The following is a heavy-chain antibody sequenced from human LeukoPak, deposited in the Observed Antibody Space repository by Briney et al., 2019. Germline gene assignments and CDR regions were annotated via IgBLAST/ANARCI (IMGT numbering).Heavy chain of an antibody. V-gene: IGHV1-24*01. CDR1: GYTLTELS. CDR2: FDPEDGET. Sequence: ASVKVSRKVSGYTLTELSMHWVRQAPGKGLEWMGGFDPEDGETIYAQKFQGRVTMTEDTSTDTAYMELSSLRSEDTAVYYCAPIAAAGTNNWFDPWGQGTLVTVSS. J-gene: IGHJ5*02. D-gene: IGHD6-13*01. CDR3: APIAAAGTNNWFDP.